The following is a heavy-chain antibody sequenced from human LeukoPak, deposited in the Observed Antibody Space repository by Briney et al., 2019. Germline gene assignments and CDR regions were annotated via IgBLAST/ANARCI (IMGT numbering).Heavy chain of an antibody. CDR3: ARGKMAMGRVFYGMDV. D-gene: IGHD6-6*01. V-gene: IGHV3-13*01. Sequence: PGGSLRLSCAASGFTFSSYDMHWVRQATGKGLEWVSAIGTAGDTYYPGSVKGRFTISRENAKNSLYLQMNSLRAGDTAVYYCARGKMAMGRVFYGMDVWGQGTRSPSP. J-gene: IGHJ6*02. CDR1: GFTFSSYD. CDR2: IGTAGDT.